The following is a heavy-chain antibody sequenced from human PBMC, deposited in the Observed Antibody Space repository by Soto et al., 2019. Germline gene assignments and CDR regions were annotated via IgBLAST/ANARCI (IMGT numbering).Heavy chain of an antibody. J-gene: IGHJ3*02. CDR1: GGTFSSYT. V-gene: IGHV1-69*08. Sequence: QVQLVQSGAEVKKPGSSVKVSCKAYGGTFSSYTISWVRQAPGQGLEWMGRIIPILGIANYAQKFQGRVTITADKSTSTAYMELSSLRSEDTAVYYCARDLTGTTPYNWGQGTMVTVSS. CDR3: ARDLTGTTPYN. CDR2: IIPILGIA. D-gene: IGHD1-1*01.